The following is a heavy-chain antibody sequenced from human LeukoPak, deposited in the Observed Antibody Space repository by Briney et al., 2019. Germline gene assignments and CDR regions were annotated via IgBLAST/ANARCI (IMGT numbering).Heavy chain of an antibody. CDR2: IYYSGST. Sequence: SETLSLTCTVSGGSISSYYWSWIRQPPGKGLEWIGYIYYSGSTNYNPSLKSRVTISVDTSKNQFSLKLSSVTAADTAVYYCKGDYDILTGPRPYYYYMDVWGKGTTVTVSS. CDR3: KGDYDILTGPRPYYYYMDV. D-gene: IGHD3-9*01. J-gene: IGHJ6*03. CDR1: GGSISSYY. V-gene: IGHV4-59*01.